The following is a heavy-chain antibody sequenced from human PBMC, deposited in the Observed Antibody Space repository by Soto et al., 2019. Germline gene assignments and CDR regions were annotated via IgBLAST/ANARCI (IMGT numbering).Heavy chain of an antibody. V-gene: IGHV4-34*01. D-gene: IGHD5-18*01. J-gene: IGHJ4*02. CDR3: ARGSGWTAMGHYFDY. CDR1: GGSFSGYY. Sequence: QVQLQQWGAGLLKPSETLSLTCAVYGGSFSGYYWSWIRQPPGKGLEWIGEINHSGSTNYNPSLKSRVTISVDTSKHQFSLKLSSVTAADTAVYYCARGSGWTAMGHYFDYWGQGTLVTVSS. CDR2: INHSGST.